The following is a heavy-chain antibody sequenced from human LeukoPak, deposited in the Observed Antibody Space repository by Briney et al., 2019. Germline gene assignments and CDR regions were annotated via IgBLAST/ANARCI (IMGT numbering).Heavy chain of an antibody. J-gene: IGHJ6*02. CDR1: GFTFSSYE. V-gene: IGHV3-48*03. Sequence: AGGSLRLSCAASGFTFSSYEMNRVRQAPGKGLEWVSYISSSGSTIYYADSVKGRFTISRDNAKNSLYLQMNSLRAEDTAVYYCARGPYYYYGMDVWGQGTTVTVSS. CDR3: ARGPYYYYGMDV. CDR2: ISSSGSTI.